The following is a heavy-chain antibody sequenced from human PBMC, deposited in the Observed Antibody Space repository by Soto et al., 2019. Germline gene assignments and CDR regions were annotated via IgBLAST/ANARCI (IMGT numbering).Heavy chain of an antibody. D-gene: IGHD6-13*01. J-gene: IGHJ3*02. Sequence: GASVKVSCKASGYTFSTHAMHWVRQAPGQSLEWMGWINGGTGQTKHSHRFQDRVTITRDTSASTAYMELSRLRSDDTAVYYCARGGGSSWPYDAFDIWGQGTMVTVSS. CDR1: GYTFSTHA. V-gene: IGHV1-3*01. CDR2: INGGTGQT. CDR3: ARGGGSSWPYDAFDI.